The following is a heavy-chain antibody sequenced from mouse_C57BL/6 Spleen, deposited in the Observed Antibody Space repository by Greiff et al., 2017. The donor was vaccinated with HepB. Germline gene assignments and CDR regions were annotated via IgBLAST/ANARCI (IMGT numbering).Heavy chain of an antibody. CDR1: GYTFTSYW. CDR3: ARSPKYYGSRPSYFDY. D-gene: IGHD1-1*01. CDR2: IHPNSGST. V-gene: IGHV1-64*01. Sequence: QVQLQQPGAELVKPGASVKLSCKASGYTFTSYWMHWVKQRPGQGLEWIGMIHPNSGSTNYNEKFKSKATLTVDKSSSTAYMQLSSLTSEDSAVYYFARSPKYYGSRPSYFDYWGQGTTLTVSS. J-gene: IGHJ2*01.